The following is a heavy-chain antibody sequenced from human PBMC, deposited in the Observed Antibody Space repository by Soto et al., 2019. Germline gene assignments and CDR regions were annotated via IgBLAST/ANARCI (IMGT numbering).Heavy chain of an antibody. CDR3: ARSQGGLRLYYFDY. D-gene: IGHD5-12*01. Sequence: SVKVSCKASGGTFSSYAISWVRQAPGQGLEWMGGIIPIFGTANYAQKFQGRVTITADESTSTAYMEPSSLRSEDTAVYYCARSQGGLRLYYFDYWGQGTLVTVSS. J-gene: IGHJ4*02. CDR1: GGTFSSYA. V-gene: IGHV1-69*13. CDR2: IIPIFGTA.